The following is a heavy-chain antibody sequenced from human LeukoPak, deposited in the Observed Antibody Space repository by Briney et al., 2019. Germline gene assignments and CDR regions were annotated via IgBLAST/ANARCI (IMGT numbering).Heavy chain of an antibody. V-gene: IGHV1-69*13. J-gene: IGHJ4*02. CDR1: GGTFSSYA. CDR3: AREEDFWSGYYG. D-gene: IGHD3-3*01. Sequence: SVKVSCKASGGTFSSYAISWVRQAPGQGLEWMGGIIPIFGTANYAQKFQGRVTITADESTSTAYMELSSLRSGDTAVYYCAREEDFWSGYYGWGQGTLVTVSS. CDR2: IIPIFGTA.